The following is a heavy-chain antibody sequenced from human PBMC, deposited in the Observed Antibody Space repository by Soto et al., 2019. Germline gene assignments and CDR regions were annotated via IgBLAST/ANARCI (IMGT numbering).Heavy chain of an antibody. J-gene: IGHJ4*02. V-gene: IGHV1-46*01. D-gene: IGHD2-15*01. CDR3: ARVRGGGSEYFFDY. Sequence: WIRQSPGKGLEWMAIINPSGGTTYYVQKFEGRVTLTTDTSTSTVYMELSSLRSDDTAVYYCARVRGGGSEYFFDYWGQGTLVTVSS. CDR2: INPSGGTT.